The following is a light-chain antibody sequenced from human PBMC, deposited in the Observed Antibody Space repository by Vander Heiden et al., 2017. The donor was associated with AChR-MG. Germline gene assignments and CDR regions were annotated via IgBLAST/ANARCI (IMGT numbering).Light chain of an antibody. J-gene: IGKJ1*01. CDR1: QDIRND. CDR3: QQDDNSPWT. V-gene: IGKV1-6*01. CDR2: AAS. Sequence: AIQMTQSPSSLSASVGGRVTTTCRASQDIRNDLGWYQQKPGKAPKLLIYAASSLQSGVPSRFSGSGSGTDFTLTISSLRPEDFATYYCQQDDNSPWTFGQGTKVEIK.